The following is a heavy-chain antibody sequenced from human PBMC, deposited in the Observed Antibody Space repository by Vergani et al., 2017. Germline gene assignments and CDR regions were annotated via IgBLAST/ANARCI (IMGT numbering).Heavy chain of an antibody. CDR2: ISGSGGNT. CDR1: GFTFSSYA. V-gene: IGHV3-23*01. D-gene: IGHD2-2*01. Sequence: EVQLLESGGGLVQPGGSPRLSCAASGFTFSSYAMSWVRQVPGKGLEWVSGISGSGGNTYYANSVKGRFTISRDNSKNTLYLQMNSLRADDTAVYYCAKGVYCSSTSCYEGRGYYYGMGVWGQGTTVTFSS. J-gene: IGHJ6*02. CDR3: AKGVYCSSTSCYEGRGYYYGMGV.